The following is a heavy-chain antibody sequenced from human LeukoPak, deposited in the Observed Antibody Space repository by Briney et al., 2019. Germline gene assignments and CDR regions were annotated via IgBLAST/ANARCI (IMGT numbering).Heavy chain of an antibody. J-gene: IGHJ4*02. Sequence: PSDTLSLTCTVSLDSTTSNFWSWVRHPPGEGLEWIGEIHRSGSPNYNPSLQSRVTISIDRSRNQIVLELSSVTPADMAVYDCARESLGGFNPGAYWGQGTLVTVSS. D-gene: IGHD1-14*01. CDR1: LDSTTSNF. CDR3: ARESLGGFNPGAY. CDR2: IHRSGSP. V-gene: IGHV4-4*02.